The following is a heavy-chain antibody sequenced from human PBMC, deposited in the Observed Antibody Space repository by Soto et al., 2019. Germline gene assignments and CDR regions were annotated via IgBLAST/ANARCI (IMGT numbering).Heavy chain of an antibody. CDR1: GFSLSTSGVG. J-gene: IGHJ3*02. D-gene: IGHD3-22*01. V-gene: IGHV2-5*02. Sequence: SGPTLVNPTQTLTLTCTFSGFSLSTSGVGVGWIRQPPGKALEWLALIYWDDDKRYSPSLKSRLTITKDTSKNQVVLTMTNMDPVDTATYYCAHRSYYDSSGYYTPDDAFDIWGQGTMVT. CDR3: AHRSYYDSSGYYTPDDAFDI. CDR2: IYWDDDK.